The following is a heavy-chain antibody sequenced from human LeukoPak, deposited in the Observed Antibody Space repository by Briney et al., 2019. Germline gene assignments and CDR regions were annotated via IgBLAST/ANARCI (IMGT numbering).Heavy chain of an antibody. CDR2: IFYSGNT. CDR1: GGSLSSYY. CDR3: ARGPTRYYFDY. D-gene: IGHD1-1*01. V-gene: IGHV4-59*01. Sequence: PSETLSLTCTVSGGSLSSYYWSWIRQSPGKGLQWIAYIFYSGNTNYNPSLKSRVIISLDTSKNQFSLNLTSVTAADTALYCCARGPTRYYFDYWGQGTLVTVSS. J-gene: IGHJ4*02.